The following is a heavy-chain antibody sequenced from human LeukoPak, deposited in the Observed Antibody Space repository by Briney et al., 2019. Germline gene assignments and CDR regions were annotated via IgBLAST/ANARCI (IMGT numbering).Heavy chain of an antibody. D-gene: IGHD3-22*01. Sequence: SETLSLTCTVSGGSISSGGYYWSWIRQHPGKGLEWIGYIYYSGSTYYNPSLKSRVTISVDTSKNQFSLKLSSVTAADTAIYYCARENPSGYYNRPIDYWGQGTLVTVSS. CDR3: ARENPSGYYNRPIDY. CDR1: GGSISSGGYY. CDR2: IYYSGST. V-gene: IGHV4-31*03. J-gene: IGHJ4*02.